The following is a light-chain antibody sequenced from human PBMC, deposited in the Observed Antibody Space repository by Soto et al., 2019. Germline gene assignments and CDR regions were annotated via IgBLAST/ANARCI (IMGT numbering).Light chain of an antibody. V-gene: IGLV1-36*01. CDR1: SSNIGNNA. Sequence: QSALTQPPSVSEAPRRRVTISCSGSSSNIGNNAVNWYQQLPGKAPKLLIYYDDLLPSGVSDRFSGSKSGTSASLAISGLQSEDEADYYCAAWDASLTGYVFGTGTKVSVL. CDR2: YDD. J-gene: IGLJ1*01. CDR3: AAWDASLTGYV.